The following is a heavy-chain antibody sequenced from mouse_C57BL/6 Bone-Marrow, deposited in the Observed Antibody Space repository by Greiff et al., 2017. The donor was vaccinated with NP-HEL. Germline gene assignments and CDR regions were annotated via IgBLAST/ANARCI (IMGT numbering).Heavy chain of an antibody. CDR1: GYTFTDYY. CDR3: AIYYDYGNYFDY. D-gene: IGHD2-4*01. CDR2: INPNNGGT. V-gene: IGHV1-26*01. Sequence: VQLKESGPELVKPGASVKISCKASGYTFTDYYMNWVKQSHGKSLEWIGDINPNNGGTSYNQKFKGKATLTVDKSSSTAYMELRSLTSEDSAVYYCAIYYDYGNYFDYWGQGTTLTVSS. J-gene: IGHJ2*01.